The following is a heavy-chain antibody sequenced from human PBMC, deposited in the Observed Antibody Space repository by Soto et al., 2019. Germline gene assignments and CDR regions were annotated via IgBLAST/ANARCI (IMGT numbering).Heavy chain of an antibody. D-gene: IGHD2-15*01. CDR1: GYTFTYNF. V-gene: IGHV1-46*01. J-gene: IGHJ4*02. CDR3: ARGPHIAVDHYKKYYFDY. Sequence: ASVKVSCKASGYTFTYNFMHWVRQAPGQGLEWMGIINPSGGTTRAAQEFQDRVTMTRDTSTSTVYMELSSLRSEDTAVYYCARGPHIAVDHYKKYYFDYWGQGTLVTVSS. CDR2: INPSGGTT.